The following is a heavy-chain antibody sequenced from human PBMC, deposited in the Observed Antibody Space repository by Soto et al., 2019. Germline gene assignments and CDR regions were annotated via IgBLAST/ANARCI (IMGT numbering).Heavy chain of an antibody. D-gene: IGHD1-20*01. CDR2: INQGGSET. CDR3: VRTQKYNPFDY. V-gene: IGHV3-7*03. J-gene: IGHJ4*02. Sequence: GGSLRLSCAASGFAFSSYWMSWVRQAPGKGLEWVANINQGGSETYHLDSVKGRFTISRDNAKNSVYLQMNSLRAEDTAVYYCVRTQKYNPFDYWGQGSLVTVSS. CDR1: GFAFSSYW.